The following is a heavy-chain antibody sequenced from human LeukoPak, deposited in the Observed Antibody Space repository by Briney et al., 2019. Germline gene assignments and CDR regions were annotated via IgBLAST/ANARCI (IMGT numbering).Heavy chain of an antibody. CDR3: ARGHIYDSSGYHY. J-gene: IGHJ4*02. CDR1: GGSFSGYY. CDR2: INHSGST. V-gene: IGHV4-34*01. Sequence: SETLSLTCAVYGGSFSGYYWSWIRQPPGKGLEWIGEINHSGSTNYNPSLKSRVTISVDTSKNQFSLELSSVTAADTAVYYCARGHIYDSSGYHYWGQGTLVTVSS. D-gene: IGHD3-22*01.